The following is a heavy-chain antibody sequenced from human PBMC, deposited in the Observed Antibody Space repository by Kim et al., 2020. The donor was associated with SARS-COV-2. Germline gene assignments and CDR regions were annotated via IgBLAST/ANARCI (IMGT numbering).Heavy chain of an antibody. CDR1: DGSINDASYY. V-gene: IGHV4-39*02. D-gene: IGHD3-16*01. CDR3: AICLRSTFLDAFDV. J-gene: IGHJ3*01. Sequence: SETLSLTCTVSDGSINDASYYWGWIRQPPGKDLEWIGTIYYSGTTYYNPSLKSRVTISVDTSKNNFSLKLTSLTAADTALYYCAICLRSTFLDAFDVWG. CDR2: IYYSGTT.